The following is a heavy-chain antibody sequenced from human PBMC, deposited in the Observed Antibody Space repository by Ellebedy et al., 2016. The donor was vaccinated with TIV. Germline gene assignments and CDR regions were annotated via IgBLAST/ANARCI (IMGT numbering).Heavy chain of an antibody. D-gene: IGHD2-2*02. J-gene: IGHJ6*02. Sequence: GESLKISCAASGFSFTYYAMTWVRQAPGKGLEWVSGISGSDDYTNYADSVKGRFTISRDNSKNTLYLQMNSLRAGDTAVYYCAKTLGYCRSGSCYIYGMDVWGQGTTVTVSS. CDR2: ISGSDDYT. CDR3: AKTLGYCRSGSCYIYGMDV. CDR1: GFSFTYYA. V-gene: IGHV3-23*01.